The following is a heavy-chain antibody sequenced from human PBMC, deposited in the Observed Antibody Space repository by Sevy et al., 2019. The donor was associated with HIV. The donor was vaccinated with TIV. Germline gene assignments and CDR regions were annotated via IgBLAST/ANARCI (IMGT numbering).Heavy chain of an antibody. Sequence: GGSLRLSCAASGFTFSDYYMSWIRQAPGKGLEWLSDISSNGGTLYNAHSVKGRFTISRDNAKNLLFLQMNSLRAEDTAVYYCAISDFWSGYFASYGMDVWGQGTTVTVSS. D-gene: IGHD3-3*01. V-gene: IGHV3-11*01. CDR1: GFTFSDYY. J-gene: IGHJ6*02. CDR2: ISSNGGTL. CDR3: AISDFWSGYFASYGMDV.